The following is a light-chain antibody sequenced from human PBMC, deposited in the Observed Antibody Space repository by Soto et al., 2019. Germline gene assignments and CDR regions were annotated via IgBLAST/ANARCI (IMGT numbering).Light chain of an antibody. J-gene: IGKJ1*01. CDR3: QQYGSSGT. Sequence: EIVLTHSPGTLSLSRWERATLSCRASQSVSNNYLAWYQQKPGQAPRLLIYGASNRATGIPDRFSGSGSGTDFTLTISRLEPEDFAVYYCQQYGSSGTFGQATKVDIK. CDR1: QSVSNNY. V-gene: IGKV3-20*01. CDR2: GAS.